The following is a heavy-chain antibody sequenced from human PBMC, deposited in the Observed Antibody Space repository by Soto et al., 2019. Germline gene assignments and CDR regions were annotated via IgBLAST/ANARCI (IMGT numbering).Heavy chain of an antibody. J-gene: IGHJ4*02. CDR3: ARGGELAGWMPFDS. CDR1: GGTFNTYG. Sequence: QVHLVQSGAEVKKPGSSVKVSCRASGGTFNTYGFNWVRQAHGQGLEWMGGIIPLFGTTTYAQNFQGRVTITADQSTTTAYMEMSGLTSEDTAVYFCARGGELAGWMPFDSWGQGTLGTVSS. CDR2: IIPLFGTT. V-gene: IGHV1-69*01. D-gene: IGHD6-19*01.